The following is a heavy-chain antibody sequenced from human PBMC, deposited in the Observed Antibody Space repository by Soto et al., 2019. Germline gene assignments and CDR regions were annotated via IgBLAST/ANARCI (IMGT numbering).Heavy chain of an antibody. J-gene: IGHJ6*02. V-gene: IGHV4-4*07. Sequence: SETLSLTCSVSGGSMRSYYWNWLRQPAGKGLEWIERIYSRGDTNYNPSVKSRVTMSVDTSKNEFSLRLNSVTAADTAVYYCAGIGEDVYYGMDVWGQGTTVTVSS. CDR1: GGSMRSYY. CDR3: AGIGEDVYYGMDV. CDR2: IYSRGDT. D-gene: IGHD2-21*01.